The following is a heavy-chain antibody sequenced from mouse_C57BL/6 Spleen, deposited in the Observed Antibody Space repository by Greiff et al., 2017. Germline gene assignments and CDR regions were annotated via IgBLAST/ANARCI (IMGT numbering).Heavy chain of an antibody. CDR2: INPNNGGT. J-gene: IGHJ4*01. Sequence: EVKLQESGPELVKPGASVKIPCKASGYTFTDYNMDWVKQSHGKSLEWIGDINPNNGGTIYNQKFKGKATLTVDKSSSTAYMELRSLTSEDTAVYYCARYGYDVGYYAMDYWGQGTSVTVSS. CDR3: ARYGYDVGYYAMDY. D-gene: IGHD2-2*01. CDR1: GYTFTDYN. V-gene: IGHV1-18*01.